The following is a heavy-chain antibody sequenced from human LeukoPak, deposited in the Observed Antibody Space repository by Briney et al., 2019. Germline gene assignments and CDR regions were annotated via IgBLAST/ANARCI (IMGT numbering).Heavy chain of an antibody. V-gene: IGHV6-1*01. Sequence: SQTLSLTCAISGDSVSSNGAAWNWNRQSPSRGLEWLGRTYFRSKWYNDYAGSVQGRITINPDTSKNQFSLQLNSVTPEDTAVYYCARDRKASGSYYAFDIWGQGTMVTVSS. CDR2: TYFRSKWYN. D-gene: IGHD1-26*01. CDR1: GDSVSSNGAA. CDR3: ARDRKASGSYYAFDI. J-gene: IGHJ3*02.